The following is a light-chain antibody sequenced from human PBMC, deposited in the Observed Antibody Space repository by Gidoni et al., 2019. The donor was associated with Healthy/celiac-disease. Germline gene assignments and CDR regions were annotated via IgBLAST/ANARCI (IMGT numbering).Light chain of an antibody. V-gene: IGLV2-14*01. CDR2: EVS. Sequence: QSALTQPASVSGSPGQSITISCTGTSSDVGGYNYVSWYQQHPGKAPKLMIYEVSNRPSGVSNRFSGSKSGNTASLTISGLQAEDEADYYCSSYTISAGVVFGGGTKLTVL. CDR1: SSDVGGYNY. J-gene: IGLJ2*01. CDR3: SSYTISAGVV.